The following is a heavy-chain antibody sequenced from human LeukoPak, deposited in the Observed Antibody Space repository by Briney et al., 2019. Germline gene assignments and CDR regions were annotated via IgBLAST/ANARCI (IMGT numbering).Heavy chain of an antibody. CDR2: MNSDGSIT. V-gene: IGHV3-74*01. CDR3: ARSCSGGSCSQMGTLH. CDR1: GFTFSSYW. D-gene: IGHD2-15*01. J-gene: IGHJ4*02. Sequence: GGSLRLSCAASGFTFSSYWMHWVRQAPGKGLVWVSRMNSDGSITSYADSVKGRFTISRDNAKSTLYLQMNSLRAEDTAVYYCARSCSGGSCSQMGTLHWGQGTLVTVSS.